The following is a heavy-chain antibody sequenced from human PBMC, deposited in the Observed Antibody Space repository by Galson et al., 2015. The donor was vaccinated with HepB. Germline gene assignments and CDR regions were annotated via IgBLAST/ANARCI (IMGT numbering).Heavy chain of an antibody. D-gene: IGHD4-17*01. CDR2: INSDGSST. CDR3: ARVRDYGDGGGLDY. CDR1: GFTFSSYW. Sequence: SLRLSCAASGFTFSSYWMHWVRQAPGKGLVWVSRINSDGSSTSYADSVKGRFTISRDNAKNTLYLQMNSLRAEDTAVYYCARVRDYGDGGGLDYWGQGTLVTVSS. J-gene: IGHJ4*02. V-gene: IGHV3-74*01.